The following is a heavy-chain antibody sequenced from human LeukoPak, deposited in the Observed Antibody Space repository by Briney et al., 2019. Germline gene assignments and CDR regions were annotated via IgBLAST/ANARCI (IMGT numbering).Heavy chain of an antibody. V-gene: IGHV4-39*07. Sequence: SETLSLTCTVSGGSISSSSYYWGWIRQPPGKGLEWIGSIYYSGGTYYNPSLKSRVTISVDTSKNQFSLKLSSVTAADTAVYYCAREPGELRDYYYGMDVWGQGTTVTVSS. J-gene: IGHJ6*02. CDR1: GGSISSSSYY. D-gene: IGHD1-26*01. CDR3: AREPGELRDYYYGMDV. CDR2: IYYSGGT.